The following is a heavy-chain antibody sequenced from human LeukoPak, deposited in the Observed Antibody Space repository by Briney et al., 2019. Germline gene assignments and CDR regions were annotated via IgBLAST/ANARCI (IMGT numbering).Heavy chain of an antibody. CDR1: GFTFDDYA. CDR2: ISWNSGSI. CDR3: AKDYGYYDRSGYLDY. J-gene: IGHJ4*02. V-gene: IGHV3-9*01. D-gene: IGHD3-22*01. Sequence: GGSLRLSCAASGFTFDDYAMHWVRHAPGKGLEWVSGISWNSGSIGYADSVKGRFTISRDNAKNSLYLQMNSLRAEDTALYYCAKDYGYYDRSGYLDYWGQGTLVTVSS.